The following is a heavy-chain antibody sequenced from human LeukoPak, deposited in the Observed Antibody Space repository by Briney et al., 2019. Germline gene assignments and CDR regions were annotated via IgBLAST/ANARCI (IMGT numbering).Heavy chain of an antibody. D-gene: IGHD2-2*01. CDR1: GYTFTGYY. J-gene: IGHJ6*03. V-gene: IGHV1-2*02. CDR3: ARDLGIVVVPAAMSYMDV. CDR2: IDPNSDGT. Sequence: ASVKVSCKASGYTFTGYYMHWVRQAPGQGLEWMGWIDPNSDGTNYAQKFQGRVTMTRDTSISTAYMELSRLRSDDTAVYYCARDLGIVVVPAAMSYMDVWGKGTTVTVSS.